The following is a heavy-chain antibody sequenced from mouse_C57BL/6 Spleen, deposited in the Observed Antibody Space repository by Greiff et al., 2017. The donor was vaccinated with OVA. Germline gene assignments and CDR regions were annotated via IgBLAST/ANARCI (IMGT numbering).Heavy chain of an antibody. Sequence: QVQLQQSGPELVKPGASVKISCKASGYAFSSSWMNWVKQRPGKGLEWIGRIYPGDGDTNYNGKFKGKATLTADKSSSTAYMQLSRLTSEDSAVYYCAREEGLAYFDYWGQGTTLTVSS. D-gene: IGHD2-2*01. CDR1: GYAFSSSW. V-gene: IGHV1-82*01. CDR3: AREEGLAYFDY. J-gene: IGHJ2*01. CDR2: IYPGDGDT.